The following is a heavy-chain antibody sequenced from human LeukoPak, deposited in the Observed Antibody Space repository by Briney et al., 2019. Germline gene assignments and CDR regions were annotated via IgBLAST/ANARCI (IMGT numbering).Heavy chain of an antibody. V-gene: IGHV3-23*01. D-gene: IGHD6-6*01. Sequence: GGSLRLSCAGSGWMHWVRQAPGKGLVWVSGINGLGTATYYADSVKGRFTISRDNSKNTLYLQMNSLRAEDTAVYYCAKESIAAPTTDYWGQGTLVTVSS. CDR3: AKESIAAPTTDY. J-gene: IGHJ4*02. CDR2: INGLGTAT. CDR1: GW.